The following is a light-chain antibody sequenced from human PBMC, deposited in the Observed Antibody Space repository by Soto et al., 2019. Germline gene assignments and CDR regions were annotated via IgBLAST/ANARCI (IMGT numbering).Light chain of an antibody. Sequence: EIVLTQSPATLSLSPGERATLSCRASQSVSSYLAWYQQKPGQAPRLLIYDASNRATGIPARFSGSGSGTDFNLTISRLEPEDFAVYYCQQYGSSGTFGQGTKVDIK. V-gene: IGKV3-11*01. CDR1: QSVSSY. CDR3: QQYGSSGT. CDR2: DAS. J-gene: IGKJ1*01.